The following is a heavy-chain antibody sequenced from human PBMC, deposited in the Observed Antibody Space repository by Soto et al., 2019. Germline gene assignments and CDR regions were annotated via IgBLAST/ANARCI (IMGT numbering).Heavy chain of an antibody. Sequence: SQTLSLTCAISGDSVSSNSAAWNWIRQSPSRGLEWLGRTYYRSKWYNDYAVSVKSRITINPDTSKNQFSLQLNSVTPEDTAVYYCARVLTTKSGVLWFGEEWYYYGMDVWGQGTTVTVSS. D-gene: IGHD3-10*01. CDR2: TYYRSKWYN. J-gene: IGHJ6*02. V-gene: IGHV6-1*01. CDR1: GDSVSSNSAA. CDR3: ARVLTTKSGVLWFGEEWYYYGMDV.